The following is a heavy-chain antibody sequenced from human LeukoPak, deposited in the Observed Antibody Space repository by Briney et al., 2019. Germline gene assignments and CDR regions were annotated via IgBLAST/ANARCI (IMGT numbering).Heavy chain of an antibody. CDR1: GYTFTGYY. CDR3: AREVGYSSSYYGRFDP. V-gene: IGHV1-2*06. J-gene: IGHJ5*02. CDR2: INPNNGVP. D-gene: IGHD2-2*01. Sequence: ASVKVSCKASGYTFTGYYMHWVRQAPGQGLEWMGRINPNNGVPNYAQKFQGRVTMTRDTAISTFYMELTSLRSDDTAVYFCAREVGYSSSYYGRFDPWGQGTLVIVSS.